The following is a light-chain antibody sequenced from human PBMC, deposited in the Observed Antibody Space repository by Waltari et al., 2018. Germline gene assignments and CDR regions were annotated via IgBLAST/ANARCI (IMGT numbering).Light chain of an antibody. Sequence: IQLTQSPSSLSASVGDRVTITCRASHGISRSLAWYQQKPGKAPNLLIYAASTLQNGVPPRFSGSGSGTDFTLSISSLQPEDFATYYCQQLNSYPVIFGGGTKVEIK. V-gene: IGKV1-9*01. J-gene: IGKJ4*01. CDR2: AAS. CDR3: QQLNSYPVI. CDR1: HGISRS.